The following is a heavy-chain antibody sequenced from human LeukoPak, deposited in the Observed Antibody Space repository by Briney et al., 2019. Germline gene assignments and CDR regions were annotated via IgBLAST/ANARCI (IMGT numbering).Heavy chain of an antibody. CDR1: GYTFTGYY. J-gene: IGHJ4*02. Sequence: ASVKVSCKASGYTFTGYYMHWVGQAPGQGVEWRGGINSNSGGTNYAQKFQRRVTMTKDTSISTDYMELSRLRSDDPAVYYCAGEDTMVRGVISFGVYWGQGTLVTVSS. D-gene: IGHD3-10*01. CDR2: INSNSGGT. V-gene: IGHV1-2*02. CDR3: AGEDTMVRGVISFGVY.